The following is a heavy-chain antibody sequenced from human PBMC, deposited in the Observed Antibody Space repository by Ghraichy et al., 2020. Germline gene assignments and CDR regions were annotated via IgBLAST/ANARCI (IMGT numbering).Heavy chain of an antibody. Sequence: GGSLRLSCAASGFTFSSYWMSWVRQAPGKGLEWVANIKQDGSEKYYVDSVKGRFTISRDNAKNSLYLQMNSLRAEDTAVYYCARDKLYYDLLFQHWGQGTLVTVSS. D-gene: IGHD3-3*01. CDR1: GFTFSSYW. CDR3: ARDKLYYDLLFQH. V-gene: IGHV3-7*01. J-gene: IGHJ1*01. CDR2: IKQDGSEK.